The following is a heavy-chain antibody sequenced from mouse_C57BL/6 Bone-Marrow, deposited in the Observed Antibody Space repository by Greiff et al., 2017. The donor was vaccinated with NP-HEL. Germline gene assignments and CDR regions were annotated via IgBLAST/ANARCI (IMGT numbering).Heavy chain of an antibody. V-gene: IGHV1-72*01. J-gene: IGHJ3*01. CDR2: IDPNSGGT. D-gene: IGHD1-1*01. CDR3: ARAHYYGVGAY. CDR1: GYTFTSYW. Sequence: QVQLKQPGAELVKPGASVKLSCKASGYTFTSYWMHWVKQRPGRGLEWIGRIDPNSGGTKYNEKFKSKATLTVDKPSSTAYMQLSSLTSEDSAVYYRARAHYYGVGAYWGQGTLVTVSA.